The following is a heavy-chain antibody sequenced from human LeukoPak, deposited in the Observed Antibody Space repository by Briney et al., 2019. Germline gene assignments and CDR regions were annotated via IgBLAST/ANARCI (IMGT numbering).Heavy chain of an antibody. J-gene: IGHJ6*02. V-gene: IGHV3-23*01. Sequence: PGGSLRLSCAASGFTFSNYDMSWVRQAPGKGLEWVSAIRRNSETTYYADSVKGRFTISRDNSKNTLYLQMNSLRAEDTAVYYCAKDRVVTATLGGMDVWGQGTTVTVS. CDR3: AKDRVVTATLGGMDV. D-gene: IGHD2-21*02. CDR1: GFTFSNYD. CDR2: IRRNSETT.